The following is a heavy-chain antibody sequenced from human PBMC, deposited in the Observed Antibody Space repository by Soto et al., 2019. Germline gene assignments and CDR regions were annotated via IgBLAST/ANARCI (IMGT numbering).Heavy chain of an antibody. J-gene: IGHJ6*02. Sequence: EVQLLESGGGLVQPGGSLRLSCAASGVTLSSHTMSWVRLAPGKGLEWVSGISGSGDSSFYADSVKGRFTISRDNSKNTLYLQMNSLRVEDTAVYYCAKSDCGQIDCRLMDAWGQGTTVSVSS. CDR2: ISGSGDSS. V-gene: IGHV3-23*01. D-gene: IGHD2-21*02. CDR3: AKSDCGQIDCRLMDA. CDR1: GVTLSSHT.